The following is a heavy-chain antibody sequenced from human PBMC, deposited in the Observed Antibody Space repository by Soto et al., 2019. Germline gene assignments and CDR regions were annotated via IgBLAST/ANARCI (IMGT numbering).Heavy chain of an antibody. D-gene: IGHD6-13*01. CDR3: AKLTHSSSWRPDAFDI. CDR2: ISGSGGST. V-gene: IGHV3-23*01. J-gene: IGHJ3*02. Sequence: GGSLRLSCAASGFTFSSYAMTWVRQAPGKGLEWVSAISGSGGSTYYADSVKGRFTISRDNSKNTLYLQMNSLRAEDTAVYYCAKLTHSSSWRPDAFDIWGQGTMVTVSS. CDR1: GFTFSSYA.